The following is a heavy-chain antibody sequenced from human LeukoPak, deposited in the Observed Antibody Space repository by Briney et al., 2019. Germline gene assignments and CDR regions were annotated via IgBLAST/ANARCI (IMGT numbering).Heavy chain of an antibody. J-gene: IGHJ5*02. CDR1: GYTFTSYA. Sequence: ASAKVSCKASGYTFTSYAMHWVRQAPGQRLEWMGWINAGNGNTKYSQKFQGRVTITGDTSASTAYMELSSLRSEDTAVYYCARVRYYYGSGSYYPGGAFDPWGQGTLVTVSS. CDR3: ARVRYYYGSGSYYPGGAFDP. D-gene: IGHD3-10*01. V-gene: IGHV1-3*01. CDR2: INAGNGNT.